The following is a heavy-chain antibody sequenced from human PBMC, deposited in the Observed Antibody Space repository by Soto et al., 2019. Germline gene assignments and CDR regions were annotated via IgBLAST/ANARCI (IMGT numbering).Heavy chain of an antibody. V-gene: IGHV4-31*03. J-gene: IGHJ5*02. CDR3: ARGGGRCSGGSCYSGWFDP. CDR2: IYYSGST. Sequence: QVQLQESGPGLVKPSQTLSLTCTVSGGSISSGGYYWSWIRQHPGKGLEWIGYIYYSGSTYYNPSLKSRVTISVATSKNQFSLKLSAVTAADTAVYYCARGGGRCSGGSCYSGWFDPWGQGTLVTVSS. D-gene: IGHD2-15*01. CDR1: GGSISSGGYY.